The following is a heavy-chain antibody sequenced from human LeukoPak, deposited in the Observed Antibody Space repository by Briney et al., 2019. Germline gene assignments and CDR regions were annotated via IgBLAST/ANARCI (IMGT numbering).Heavy chain of an antibody. Sequence: GGSLRLSCAASGFTFSDYYMSWIRQAPGKGLEWVSYISSSGSTIYSAGSVKGRFPISRDNAKNSLYLQMNSLRAEDTAVYYCGRIPRYDFWSGYYLDYWGQGTLVTVSS. D-gene: IGHD3-3*01. V-gene: IGHV3-11*01. CDR3: GRIPRYDFWSGYYLDY. CDR1: GFTFSDYY. J-gene: IGHJ4*02. CDR2: ISSSGSTI.